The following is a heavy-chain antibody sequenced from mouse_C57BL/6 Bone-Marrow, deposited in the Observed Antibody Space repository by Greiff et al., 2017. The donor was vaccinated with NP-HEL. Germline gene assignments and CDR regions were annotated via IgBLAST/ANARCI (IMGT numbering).Heavy chain of an antibody. V-gene: IGHV1-64*01. J-gene: IGHJ3*01. CDR3: AREEYDYDGGGFAY. CDR1: GYTFTSYW. D-gene: IGHD2-4*01. CDR2: IHPNSGST. Sequence: QVQLQQPGAELVKPGASVKLSCKASGYTFTSYWMHWVKQRPGQGLEWIGMIHPNSGSTNYNEKFKSKATLTVDKSSSTAYMQLSSLTSEDSAVYYCAREEYDYDGGGFAYWGQGTLVTVSA.